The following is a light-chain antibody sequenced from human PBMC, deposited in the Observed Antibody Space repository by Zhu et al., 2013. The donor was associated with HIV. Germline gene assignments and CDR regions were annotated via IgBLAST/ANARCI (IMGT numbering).Light chain of an antibody. J-gene: IGKJ1*01. V-gene: IGKV3-20*01. CDR2: GAS. CDR1: QSVSSN. Sequence: ERVMTQSPATLSLSPGERATLSCRASQSVSSNLAWYQQKPGQAPRLLIYGASSRATGIPDRFSGSGSGTDFTLTISRLEPEDFAVYYCQQYGSSPWTFGQGTKVEIK. CDR3: QQYGSSPWT.